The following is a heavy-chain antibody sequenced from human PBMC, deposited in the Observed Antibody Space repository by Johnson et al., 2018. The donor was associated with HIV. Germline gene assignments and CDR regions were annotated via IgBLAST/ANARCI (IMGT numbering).Heavy chain of an antibody. CDR2: INWNGGST. CDR3: ARVSRYCSGGSCLDAFDI. Sequence: VQLVESGGGVVRPGGSLRLSCAASGFTFDDYGMSWVRQAPGKGLEWVSGINWNGGSTGYADSVKGRFTISRDNAKKSLYLQMNSLRAEDTALYYCARVSRYCSGGSCLDAFDIWGQGTMVTVSS. CDR1: GFTFDDYG. J-gene: IGHJ3*02. V-gene: IGHV3-20*04. D-gene: IGHD2-15*01.